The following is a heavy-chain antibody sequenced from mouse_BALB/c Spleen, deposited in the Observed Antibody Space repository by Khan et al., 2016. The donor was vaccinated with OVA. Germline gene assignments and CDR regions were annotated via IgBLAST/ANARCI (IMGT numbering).Heavy chain of an antibody. CDR3: AGEGAYYRSDGWFSY. CDR1: GYTFTTYT. V-gene: IGHV1-4*01. CDR2: INPSNGYT. Sequence: QVQLKESGAELVRPGASVKMSCKASGYTFTTYTMHWVKQRPGQGLEWIGYINPSNGYTNYNQKFKDKSTLTADKSSSTAYMQLSSLTSDYSAVYYFAGEGAYYRSDGWFSYWGQGTLVTVSA. J-gene: IGHJ3*01. D-gene: IGHD2-14*01.